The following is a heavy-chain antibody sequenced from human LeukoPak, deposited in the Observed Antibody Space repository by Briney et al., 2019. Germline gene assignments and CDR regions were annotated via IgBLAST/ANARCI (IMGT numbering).Heavy chain of an antibody. CDR2: IRYDGSNK. J-gene: IGHJ3*02. Sequence: GGPLRLSCAASGFTFSSYGMHWVRQAPGKGLEWVAFIRYDGSNKYYADSVKGRFTISRDNSKNTLYLQMNSLRAEDTAVYYCAKGRVLSGWGIDAFDIWGQGTMVTVSS. D-gene: IGHD2-15*01. CDR3: AKGRVLSGWGIDAFDI. CDR1: GFTFSSYG. V-gene: IGHV3-30*02.